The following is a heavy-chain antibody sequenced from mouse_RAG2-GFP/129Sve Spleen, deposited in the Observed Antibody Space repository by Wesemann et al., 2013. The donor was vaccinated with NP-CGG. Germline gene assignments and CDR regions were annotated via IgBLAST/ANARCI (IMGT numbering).Heavy chain of an antibody. J-gene: IGHJ3*01. Sequence: MATLTSDKSSSTAYMELSSLTSEDSAVYYCARSGLRPLFAYWGQGTLVTVSA. V-gene: IGHV1-14*01. D-gene: IGHD1-2*01. CDR3: ARSGLRPLFAY.